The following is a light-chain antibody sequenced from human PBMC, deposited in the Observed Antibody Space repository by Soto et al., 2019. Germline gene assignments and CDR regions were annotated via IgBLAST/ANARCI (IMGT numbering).Light chain of an antibody. J-gene: IGKJ1*01. CDR1: QSISSSY. V-gene: IGKV3-20*01. CDR2: GAS. CDR3: QQYGNSWT. Sequence: EIVLTQSPGTLSLSPGERATLSCRASQSISSSYLAWYQQKPGRAPRLLIYGASSRATGIPDRFSGSGSGTDFTLTISRLEPEDFAVYYCQQYGNSWTFGQGTKVDIK.